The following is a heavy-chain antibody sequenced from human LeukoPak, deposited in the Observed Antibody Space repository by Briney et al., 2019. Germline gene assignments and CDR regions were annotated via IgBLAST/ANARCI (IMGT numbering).Heavy chain of an antibody. V-gene: IGHV3-15*01. CDR3: TTFYHEYSPY. D-gene: IGHD2/OR15-2a*01. CDR2: IKSNADGETP. J-gene: IGHJ4*02. CDR1: GFSSMNAW. Sequence: GGSLRLSCAASGFSSMNAWMIWVRQAPGKGLEWVGRIKSNADGETPDYAAPARGRFTISRDDSKNTLYLQMNSLRTEDTAVYYCTTFYHEYSPYWGRGTLVTVSS.